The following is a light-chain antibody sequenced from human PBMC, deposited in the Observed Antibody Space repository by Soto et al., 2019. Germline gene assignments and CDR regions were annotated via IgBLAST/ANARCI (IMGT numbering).Light chain of an antibody. J-gene: IGKJ1*01. CDR1: QSVRTY. Sequence: ESVLTQSPATLSLSPGERATLPCRARQSVRTYLIWYQPKPRQAPRLFIYAVSNRATGIPARFSGSGSGTDFTLTISSLASEDCEVYYCQQRSNWTRRFGQRSKV. V-gene: IGKV3-11*01. CDR2: AVS. CDR3: QQRSNWTRR.